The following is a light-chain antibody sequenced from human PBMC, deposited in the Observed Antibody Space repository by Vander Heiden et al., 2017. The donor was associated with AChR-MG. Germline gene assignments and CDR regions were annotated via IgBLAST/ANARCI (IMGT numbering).Light chain of an antibody. J-gene: IGLJ2*01. CDR3: SSYTGSSTVI. Sequence: QSALTQPATVSGSPGQPITISCTGSNSDVGDYNDGSWYQKHPGKAPKLRIYDVSDRPSGVSDRFSGSKSGNTASLTISGLQAEDEADYYCSSYTGSSTVICGVGTKLTVL. V-gene: IGLV2-14*03. CDR1: NSDVGDYND. CDR2: DVS.